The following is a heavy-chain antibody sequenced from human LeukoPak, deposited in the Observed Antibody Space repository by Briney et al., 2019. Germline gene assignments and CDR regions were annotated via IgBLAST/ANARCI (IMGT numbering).Heavy chain of an antibody. CDR2: IYYSGST. CDR3: ARGGVWFGESRHFDY. Sequence: SETLSLTCTVSGGSISSGDYYWSWIRQPPGKGLEWIGYIYYSGSTYYNPSLKSRVTISVDTSNNQFSLKLSAVTAADTAVYYCARGGVWFGESRHFDYWGQGTLVTVSS. D-gene: IGHD3-10*01. J-gene: IGHJ4*02. CDR1: GGSISSGDYY. V-gene: IGHV4-30-4*08.